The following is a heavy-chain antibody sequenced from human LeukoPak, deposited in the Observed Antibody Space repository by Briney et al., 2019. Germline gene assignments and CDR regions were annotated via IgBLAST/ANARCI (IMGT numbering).Heavy chain of an antibody. Sequence: PGGSLRLSCAASGFTFSSYAMHWVRRAPGKGLEWVAVISYDGSNKYYADSVKGRFTISRDNSKNTLYLQMNSLRAEDTAVYYCARDREEGPLLWFGELLFWGQGTLVTVSS. CDR1: GFTFSSYA. V-gene: IGHV3-30*04. J-gene: IGHJ4*02. D-gene: IGHD3-10*01. CDR3: ARDREEGPLLWFGELLF. CDR2: ISYDGSNK.